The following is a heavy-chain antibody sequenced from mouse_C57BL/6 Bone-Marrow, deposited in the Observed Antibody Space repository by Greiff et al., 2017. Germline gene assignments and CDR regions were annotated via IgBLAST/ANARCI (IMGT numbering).Heavy chain of an antibody. D-gene: IGHD3-1*01. CDR2: IYPRSGNT. V-gene: IGHV1-81*01. Sequence: VQLVESGAELARPGASVKLSCKASGYTFTSYGISWVKQRTGQGLEWIGEIYPRSGNTYYNEKFKGKATLTADKSSSTAYMELRSLTSDDSAVYCCARGAPDAMDYWGQGTSVTVSS. J-gene: IGHJ4*01. CDR3: ARGAPDAMDY. CDR1: GYTFTSYG.